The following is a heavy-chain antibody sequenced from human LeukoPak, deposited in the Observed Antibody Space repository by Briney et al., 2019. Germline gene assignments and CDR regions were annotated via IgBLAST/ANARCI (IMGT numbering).Heavy chain of an antibody. J-gene: IGHJ4*02. D-gene: IGHD6-13*01. Sequence: PGRSLRLSCAASGFTFSSYGMHWVRQAPGKGLEWVAVIWYDGSNKYYADSVKGRFTTSRDNSKNTMYLQMNSLRAEDTAVYYCARDFKGHSSSFRDWGQGTLVTVSS. CDR3: ARDFKGHSSSFRD. CDR2: IWYDGSNK. CDR1: GFTFSSYG. V-gene: IGHV3-33*08.